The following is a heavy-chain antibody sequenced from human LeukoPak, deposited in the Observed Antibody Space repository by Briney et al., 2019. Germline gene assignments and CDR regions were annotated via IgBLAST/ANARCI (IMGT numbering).Heavy chain of an antibody. V-gene: IGHV4-38-2*02. CDR3: ARGRGGQLWFPHRPLSYFDY. CDR2: IYHSGST. D-gene: IGHD5-18*01. J-gene: IGHJ4*02. CDR1: GYSISSGYY. Sequence: SETLSLTCTVSGYSISSGYYWGWIRQPPGKGLEWIGSIYHSGSTYYNPSLKSRVTISVDTSKNQFSLKLSSVTAADTAVYYCARGRGGQLWFPHRPLSYFDYWGQGTLVTVSS.